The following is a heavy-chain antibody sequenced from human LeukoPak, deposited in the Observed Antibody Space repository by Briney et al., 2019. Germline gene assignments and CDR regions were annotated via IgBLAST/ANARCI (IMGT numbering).Heavy chain of an antibody. J-gene: IGHJ4*02. D-gene: IGHD3-22*01. CDR1: GYTFTSNY. V-gene: IGHV1-46*01. CDR3: VRGQYYYDSSGYYAY. CDR2: INPSGGST. Sequence: VSVKVSCKASGYTFTSNYIHWVRQAPGQGLEWTGLINPSGGSTTYAQKFQGRVTMTRDTSTSTVYMEVSNLTSEDTAVYYCVRGQYYYDSSGYYAYWGQGTLVTVSS.